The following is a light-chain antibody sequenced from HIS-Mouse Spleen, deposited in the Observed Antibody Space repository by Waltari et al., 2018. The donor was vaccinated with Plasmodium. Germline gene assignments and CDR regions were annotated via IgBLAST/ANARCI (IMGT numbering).Light chain of an antibody. CDR2: EGS. Sequence: QSALTQPASVSGSPGQSITISCPGTSSAVGGYNLVTWYQQPPGKAPKLMIYEGSKRPSGVSNRFSGSKSGNTASLTISGLQAEDEADYYCCSYAGSSTNWVFGGGTKLTVL. CDR3: CSYAGSSTNWV. CDR1: SSAVGGYNL. V-gene: IGLV2-23*01. J-gene: IGLJ3*02.